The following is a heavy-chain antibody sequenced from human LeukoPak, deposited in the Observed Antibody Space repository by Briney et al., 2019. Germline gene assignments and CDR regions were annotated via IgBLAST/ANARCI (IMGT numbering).Heavy chain of an antibody. Sequence: ASVKVSCKASGYTFTSYGISWVRQAPGQGLEWMGWIGAYNGNTNYAQKLQGRVTMTTDTSTSTAYMELRSLRSDDTAVYYCARDRGDYDYVWGSYRYIRLFDYWGQGTLVTVSS. CDR2: IGAYNGNT. CDR1: GYTFTSYG. CDR3: ARDRGDYDYVWGSYRYIRLFDY. V-gene: IGHV1-18*04. D-gene: IGHD3-16*02. J-gene: IGHJ4*02.